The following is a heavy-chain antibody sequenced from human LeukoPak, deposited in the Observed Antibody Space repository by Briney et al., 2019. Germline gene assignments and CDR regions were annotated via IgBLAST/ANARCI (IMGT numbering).Heavy chain of an antibody. V-gene: IGHV1-69*06. CDR3: ARGKNYYGSGSYARNDAFDI. D-gene: IGHD3-10*01. Sequence: GSSVKVSCKASGGTFSSYAINWVRQAPGQGLEWMGGIIPIFDTANYAQKFQGRVTITADKSTSTAYMELSSLRSEDTAVYYCARGKNYYGSGSYARNDAFDIWGQGTMVTVSS. CDR1: GGTFSSYA. CDR2: IIPIFDTA. J-gene: IGHJ3*02.